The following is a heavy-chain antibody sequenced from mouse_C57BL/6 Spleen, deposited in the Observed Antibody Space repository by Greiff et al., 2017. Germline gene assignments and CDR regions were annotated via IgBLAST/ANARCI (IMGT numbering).Heavy chain of an antibody. D-gene: IGHD1-1*01. V-gene: IGHV1-9*01. CDR3: ARFTTVVATDYYAMDY. CDR1: GYTFTGYW. J-gene: IGHJ4*01. CDR2: ILPGSGST. Sequence: QVQLQQSGAELMKPGASVKLSCKATGYTFTGYWIEWVKQRPGHGLEWIGEILPGSGSTNYNEKFKGKATFTADTSSNTAYMQLSSLTTEDSAIYYCARFTTVVATDYYAMDYWGQGTSVTVSS.